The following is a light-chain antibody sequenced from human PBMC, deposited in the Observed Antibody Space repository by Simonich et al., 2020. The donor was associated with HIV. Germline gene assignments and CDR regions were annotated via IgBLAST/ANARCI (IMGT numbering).Light chain of an antibody. V-gene: IGKV1-39*01. J-gene: IGKJ1*01. CDR2: AAS. CDR1: QSITNY. CDR3: QQSYSTPQT. Sequence: DIQMTQSPSSLSASVGDRVTITCRASQSITNYLNWYQQKPGKAPKLQIYAASSLQSGVSSRFSGSGSGTDFTLTISSLQPEDFATYYCQQSYSTPQTFGQGTKVEIK.